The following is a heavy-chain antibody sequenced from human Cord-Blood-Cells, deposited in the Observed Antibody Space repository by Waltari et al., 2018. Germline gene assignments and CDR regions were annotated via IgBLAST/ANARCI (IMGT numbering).Heavy chain of an antibody. CDR3: ARDPRRFRWSYWGAFDY. D-gene: IGHD7-27*01. CDR2: INAGNGNT. V-gene: IGHV1-3*01. J-gene: IGHJ4*02. Sequence: QVQLVQSGAEVKKPGASVKVSCKASGYTFTSYAMHWVRHDTGQRLEWMGWINAGNGNTKYSQKFQGRVTITRDTSASTAYMELSSLRSEDTAVYYCARDPRRFRWSYWGAFDYWGQGTLVTVSS. CDR1: GYTFTSYA.